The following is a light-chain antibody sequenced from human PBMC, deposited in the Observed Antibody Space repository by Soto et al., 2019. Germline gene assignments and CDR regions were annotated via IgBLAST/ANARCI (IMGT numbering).Light chain of an antibody. V-gene: IGLV2-14*01. CDR2: DVS. CDR3: SSYTSSSLYV. Sequence: QSVLPQPASVSGSPGQSITISCTGPGRDVGGYNYVSWYQQLPGKAPKLMIYDVSDRPSGVSNRFSGSKSGNTASLTISGLQSEDDADYYCSSYTSSSLYVFGTGTKVTVL. J-gene: IGLJ1*01. CDR1: GRDVGGYNY.